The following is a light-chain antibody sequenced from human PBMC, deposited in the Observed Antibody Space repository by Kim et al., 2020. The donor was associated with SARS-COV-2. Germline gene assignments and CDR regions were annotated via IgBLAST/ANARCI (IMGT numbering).Light chain of an antibody. CDR1: ALPKQY. CDR3: QSADSRGTYDVV. J-gene: IGLJ2*01. Sequence: SYELTQPPSVSVSPGQTARITCSGDALPKQYAYWYQQKPGQAPVLVIYKDSERPSGIPARFSGSSSGTTVTLTISGVQAEDEADYYCQSADSRGTYDVVF. CDR2: KDS. V-gene: IGLV3-25*03.